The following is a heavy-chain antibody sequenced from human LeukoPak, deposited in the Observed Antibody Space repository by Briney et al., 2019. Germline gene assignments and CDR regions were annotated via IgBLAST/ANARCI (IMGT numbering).Heavy chain of an antibody. D-gene: IGHD1-26*01. J-gene: IGHJ4*02. CDR3: ARVTGSFSHDY. V-gene: IGHV3-21*01. CDR1: GFTFSSYT. Sequence: GGSLRLSCAASGFTFSSYTMNWVRQAPGKGLEWVSSITTTSSYVYYAGSVKGRFTISRDNAKNSLYLQMNSLGAEDTAVYYCARVTGSFSHDYWGQGTLVTVSS. CDR2: ITTTSSYV.